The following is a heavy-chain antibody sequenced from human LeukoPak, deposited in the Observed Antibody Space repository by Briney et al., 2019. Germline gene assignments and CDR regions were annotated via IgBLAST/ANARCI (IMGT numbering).Heavy chain of an antibody. D-gene: IGHD4-17*01. J-gene: IGHJ4*02. CDR3: ARFLLDYGTFDY. CDR2: IYYSGST. V-gene: IGHV4-61*01. CDR1: GGSVSSGSYY. Sequence: KPSETLSLTCTVSGGSVSSGSYYWRWIRQPPGTSLEWIGYIYYSGSTNYNPSLKSRVTISVDTSKNQFSLKLSSVTAADTAVYYCARFLLDYGTFDYWGQGTLVTVSS.